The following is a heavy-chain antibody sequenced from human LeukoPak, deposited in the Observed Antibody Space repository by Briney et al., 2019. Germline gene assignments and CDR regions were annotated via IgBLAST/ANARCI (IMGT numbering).Heavy chain of an antibody. Sequence: SETLSLTCTVSGGSISSSSYYWGWIRQPPGKGLEWIGSIYYSGSTYYNPSLKSRVTISVDTSKNQFSLKLSSVTAADTAVYYCAREASSGYFDYWGQGTLVTVSS. D-gene: IGHD3-22*01. J-gene: IGHJ4*02. CDR2: IYYSGST. CDR1: GGSISSSSYY. V-gene: IGHV4-39*07. CDR3: AREASSGYFDY.